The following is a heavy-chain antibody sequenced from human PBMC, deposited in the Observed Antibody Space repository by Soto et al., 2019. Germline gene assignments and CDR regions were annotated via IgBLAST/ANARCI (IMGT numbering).Heavy chain of an antibody. J-gene: IGHJ6*03. Sequence: QVQLVRSGAEVKKPGASVKVSCKASGYTFTSYDINLVRQATGQGLEWMGWMNPNSGNTGYAQKFQGRVTMPRHTSISTAYMELSSLRSEDTAVYYCARAIVVPAAQNYGSSAFLSRYYYYMAVWVKGTTVTVSS. V-gene: IGHV1-8*01. D-gene: IGHD2-2*01. CDR1: GYTFTSYD. CDR3: ARAIVVPAAQNYGSSAFLSRYYYYMAV. CDR2: MNPNSGNT.